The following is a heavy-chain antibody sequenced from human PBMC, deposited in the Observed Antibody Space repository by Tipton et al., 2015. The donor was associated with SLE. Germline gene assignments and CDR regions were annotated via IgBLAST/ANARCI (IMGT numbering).Heavy chain of an antibody. D-gene: IGHD6-19*01. Sequence: TLSLTCTVSGGSISSRSYYWGWIRLPPGKGLEWIGYIYYSGTTNYNPSLKSRVTMSVDTSKNQFSLKLSSVTAADTALYYCARDVDRWLFRDWGQGTLVTVSS. CDR2: IYYSGTT. CDR1: GGSISSRSYY. J-gene: IGHJ4*02. V-gene: IGHV4-61*01. CDR3: ARDVDRWLFRD.